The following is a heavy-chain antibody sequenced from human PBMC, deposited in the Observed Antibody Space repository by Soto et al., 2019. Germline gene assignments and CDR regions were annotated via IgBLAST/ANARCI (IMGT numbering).Heavy chain of an antibody. J-gene: IGHJ4*02. CDR1: GFTFSSYS. V-gene: IGHV3-21*01. CDR3: AGEFPGSTSCYDY. D-gene: IGHD2-2*01. Sequence: GGSLRLSCAASGFTFSSYSMNWVRQAPGKGLEWVSSISSSSSYIYYADSVKGRFTISRDNAKNSLYLQMNSLRAEDTAVYYCAGEFPGSTSCYDYWGQGTLVTVSS. CDR2: ISSSSSYI.